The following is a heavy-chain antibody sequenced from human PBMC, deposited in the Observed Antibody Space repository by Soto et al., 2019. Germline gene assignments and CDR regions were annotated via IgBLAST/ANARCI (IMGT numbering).Heavy chain of an antibody. CDR3: ERDRAHGFEI. CDR2: IRVDKGNK. CDR1: GYSFTSNG. Sequence: ASVQVSCKASGYSFTSNGISWVRPAPGQGLEWMGEIRVDKGNKNYAQKLQGRVTMTRDTSTSTVYRELRSLRFEDTAGYFCERDRAHGFEIWGQGTMVTVSS. J-gene: IGHJ3*02. V-gene: IGHV1-18*01.